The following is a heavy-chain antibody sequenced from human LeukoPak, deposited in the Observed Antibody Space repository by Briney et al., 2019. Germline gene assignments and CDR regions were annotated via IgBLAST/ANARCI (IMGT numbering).Heavy chain of an antibody. CDR3: ARVHDSSGYSGYYYYYGMDV. Sequence: PGGSLRLSCAASGFTFSSYAMHWVRQAPGKGLEWVAVISYDGSNRYYADSAKGRFTISRDNSKNTLYLQMNSLRAEDTAVYYCARVHDSSGYSGYYYYYGMDVWGQGTTVTVSS. CDR2: ISYDGSNR. D-gene: IGHD3-22*01. J-gene: IGHJ6*02. CDR1: GFTFSSYA. V-gene: IGHV3-30-3*01.